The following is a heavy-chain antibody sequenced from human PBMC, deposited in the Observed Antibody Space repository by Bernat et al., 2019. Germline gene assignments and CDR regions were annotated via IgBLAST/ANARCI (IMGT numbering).Heavy chain of an antibody. J-gene: IGHJ4*02. CDR2: ITGSGGST. CDR1: GFTFSSYA. CDR3: AKNVGSGWRYYFDY. Sequence: EVQLVESGGSLVQPGGSLRLSCAASGFTFSSYATSWVRQAPGKGLEWVSVITGSGGSTYYADSVKGRFTISRDNSKNTLYLQMNSLRAEDTAVYYCAKNVGSGWRYYFDYWGQGTLVTVSS. D-gene: IGHD6-19*01. V-gene: IGHV3-23*04.